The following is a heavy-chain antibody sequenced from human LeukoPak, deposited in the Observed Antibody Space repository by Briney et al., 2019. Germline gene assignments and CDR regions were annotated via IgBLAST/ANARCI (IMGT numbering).Heavy chain of an antibody. V-gene: IGHV4-31*03. CDR2: TYFTGST. CDR3: ARGYSYGNRYFDF. Sequence: SENLSLTCNVSRGSISSGGHYWSWIRQRPGKGLEWMGYTYFTGSTYYNPSLQSRLIISADTSMTQFSLRLRSVTAADTAVYYCARGYSYGNRYFDFWGQGTLVTVSS. CDR1: RGSISSGGHY. J-gene: IGHJ4*02. D-gene: IGHD5-18*01.